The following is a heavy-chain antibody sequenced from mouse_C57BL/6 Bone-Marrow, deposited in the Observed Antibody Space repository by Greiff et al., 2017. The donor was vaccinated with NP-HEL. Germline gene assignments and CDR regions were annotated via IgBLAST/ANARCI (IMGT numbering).Heavy chain of an antibody. V-gene: IGHV10-1*01. CDR1: GFSFNTYA. Sequence: DVQLVESGGGLVQPKGSLKLSCAASGFSFNTYAMNWVRQAPGKGLEWVARIRSKSNNYATYYADSVKDRFTISRDDSESMLYLQMNNLKTEDTAMYYCVRPPNYDYDDRYAMDYWGQGTSVTVSS. CDR2: IRSKSNNYAT. CDR3: VRPPNYDYDDRYAMDY. J-gene: IGHJ4*01. D-gene: IGHD2-4*01.